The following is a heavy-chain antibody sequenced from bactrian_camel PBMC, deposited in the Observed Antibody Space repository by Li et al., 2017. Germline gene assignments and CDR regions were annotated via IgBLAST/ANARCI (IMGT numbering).Heavy chain of an antibody. D-gene: IGHD5*01. V-gene: IGHV3S26*01. CDR1: GYTYSPYC. CDR3: AAGQGVGWCLDVIRVGAEADFDY. CDR2: IATDGDT. Sequence: HVQLVESGGGSVQAGGSPRLSCEAPGYTYSPYCLGWFRQAPGKEREGVARIATDGDTAYAESMKGRFTISVDNAKNTLYLQMNSLKPEDTGTYTCAAGQGVGWCLDVIRVGAEADFDYWGQGTQVTVS. J-gene: IGHJ6*01.